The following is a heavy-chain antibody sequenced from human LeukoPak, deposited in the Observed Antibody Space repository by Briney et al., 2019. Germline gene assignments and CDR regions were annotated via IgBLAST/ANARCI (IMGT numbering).Heavy chain of an antibody. J-gene: IGHJ6*02. CDR2: IYYSGST. CDR1: GGSFSSYY. CDR3: ASSQLANGRTYRPRQYGMDV. V-gene: IGHV4-39*01. D-gene: IGHD3-16*02. Sequence: SETLSLTCAVYGGSFSSYYWGWIRQPPGKGLEWIGSIYYSGSTYYNPSLKSRVTISVDTSKNQFSLKLSSVTAADTAVYYCASSQLANGRTYRPRQYGMDVWGQGTTVTVSS.